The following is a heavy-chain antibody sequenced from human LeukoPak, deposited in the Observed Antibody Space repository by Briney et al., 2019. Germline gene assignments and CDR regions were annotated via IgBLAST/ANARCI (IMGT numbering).Heavy chain of an antibody. J-gene: IGHJ4*02. V-gene: IGHV3-48*02. CDR2: ISASSSTI. CDR3: ARWVYCSTSTCHKYLDY. CDR1: GFTFSSYS. Sequence: PGGSLRLSCAVSGFTFSSYSMNWVRQAPGKGLEWVSYISASSSTIYYAASVKGRFIISRDNAKNSLYLQMNSLRDEDTAVYYCARWVYCSTSTCHKYLDYWGRGTLVTVSS. D-gene: IGHD2-2*02.